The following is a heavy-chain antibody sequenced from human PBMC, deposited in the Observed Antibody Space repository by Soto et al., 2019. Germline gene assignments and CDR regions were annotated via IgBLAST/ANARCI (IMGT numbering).Heavy chain of an antibody. J-gene: IGHJ5*02. CDR1: GGSITSGGYY. V-gene: IGHV4-31*03. D-gene: IGHD2-15*01. CDR3: AREAQGYCSGGSCPQWFDP. Sequence: PSETLSLTCTVSGGSITSGGYYRSWIRQHPGKGLEWIGYIYYSGSTYYNPSLKSRVTISVDTSKNQFSLKLSSVTAADTAVYYCAREAQGYCSGGSCPQWFDPWGQGTLVTVSS. CDR2: IYYSGST.